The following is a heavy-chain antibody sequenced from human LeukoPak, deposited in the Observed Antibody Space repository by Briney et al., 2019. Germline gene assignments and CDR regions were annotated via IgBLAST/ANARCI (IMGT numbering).Heavy chain of an antibody. Sequence: ASVKVSCKASGYTFTGYYMHWVRQAPGQGLEWMGWISPNNGGTNYAQKFQGRVTMTRDTSISTAYMELSSLRSEDTAVYYCARVGSSPTDDYYYYYMDVWGKGTTVTVSS. D-gene: IGHD6-13*01. CDR1: GYTFTGYY. CDR2: ISPNNGGT. V-gene: IGHV1-2*02. CDR3: ARVGSSPTDDYYYYYMDV. J-gene: IGHJ6*03.